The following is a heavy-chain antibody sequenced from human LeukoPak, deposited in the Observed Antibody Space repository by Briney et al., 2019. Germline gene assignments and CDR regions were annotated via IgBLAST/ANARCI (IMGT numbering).Heavy chain of an antibody. CDR2: ISCSNGNR. J-gene: IGHJ4*02. CDR1: GYTFTTYD. CDR3: ARSSGWYAPAIDY. D-gene: IGHD6-19*01. V-gene: IGHV1-18*01. Sequence: ASVKVSCKASGYTFTTYDFTWVRQAPGQGLEWMGWISCSNGNRNYAQKLQGRVTMTTDTSTSTAYMELRSLRSDDTAVYYCARSSGWYAPAIDYWGQGTLVTVSS.